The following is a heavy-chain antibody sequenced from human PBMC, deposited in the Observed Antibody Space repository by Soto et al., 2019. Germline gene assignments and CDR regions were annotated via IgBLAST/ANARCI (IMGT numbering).Heavy chain of an antibody. CDR1: GFTVSSNY. CDR3: ARSYYYDSSGYYRSFFQH. D-gene: IGHD3-22*01. J-gene: IGHJ1*01. V-gene: IGHV3-66*01. Sequence: GSLRLSCAASGFTVSSNYMSWVRQAPGKGLEWVSVIYSGGSTYYADSVKGRFTISRDNSKNTLYLQINSLRAEDTAVYYCARSYYYDSSGYYRSFFQHWGQGT. CDR2: IYSGGST.